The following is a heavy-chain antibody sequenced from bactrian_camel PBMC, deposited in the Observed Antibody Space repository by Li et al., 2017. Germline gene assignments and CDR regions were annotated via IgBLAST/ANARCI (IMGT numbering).Heavy chain of an antibody. D-gene: IGHD5*01. CDR2: VLTDGST. J-gene: IGHJ4*01. CDR1: GSTYSRCT. CDR3: ANQFPLMGWVLSY. Sequence: HVQLVESGGGSVQAGGSLRLSCAASGSTYSRCTMGRYRQAPGKERELVSQVLTDGSTLYAQSLKGRFIISRDNAKNTVYLQLNSLKTEDMAMYHCANQFPLMGWVLSYWGQWTQVTVS. V-gene: IGHV3S53*01.